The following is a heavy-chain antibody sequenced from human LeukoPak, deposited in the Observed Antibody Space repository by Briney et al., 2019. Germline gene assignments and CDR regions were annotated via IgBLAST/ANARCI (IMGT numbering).Heavy chain of an antibody. V-gene: IGHV3-74*01. CDR2: IDADGRAT. CDR1: GFSFTNSW. J-gene: IGHJ6*02. CDR3: ARDDSMVTVSGMDV. Sequence: PGGSLRLSCAASGFSFTNSWMHWVRQAPGKGLVWVSRIDADGRATNYADSVKGRFTVARDNAKNTLNLQVDGLRVEDTAVYYCARDDSMVTVSGMDVWGQGTTVTVSS. D-gene: IGHD2-21*02.